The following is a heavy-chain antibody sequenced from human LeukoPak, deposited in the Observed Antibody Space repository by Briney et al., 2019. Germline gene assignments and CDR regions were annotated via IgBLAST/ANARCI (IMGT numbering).Heavy chain of an antibody. D-gene: IGHD3-3*01. CDR2: INHSGST. Sequence: SETLSLTCAVHGGSFSGYYWSWIRQPPGKGLEWIGEINHSGSTNYNPSLKSRVTISVDTSKNQFSLKLSSVTAADTAVYYCASESGTIFGWGQGTMVTVSS. V-gene: IGHV4-34*01. J-gene: IGHJ3*01. CDR1: GGSFSGYY. CDR3: ASESGTIFG.